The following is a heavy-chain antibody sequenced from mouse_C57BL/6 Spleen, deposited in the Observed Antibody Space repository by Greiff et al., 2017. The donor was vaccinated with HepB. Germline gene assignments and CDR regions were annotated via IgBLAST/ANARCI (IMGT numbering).Heavy chain of an antibody. Sequence: VQLQQSGPELVKPGASVKISCKASGYTFTDYYMNWVKQSHGKSLEWIGDINPNNGGTSYNQKFKGKATLTVDKSSSTAYMELRSLTSEDSAVYYYASEGAGLFRKGYWYFDVWGTGTTVTVSS. CDR1: GYTFTDYY. D-gene: IGHD1-1*01. J-gene: IGHJ1*03. CDR2: INPNNGGT. CDR3: ASEGAGLFRKGYWYFDV. V-gene: IGHV1-26*01.